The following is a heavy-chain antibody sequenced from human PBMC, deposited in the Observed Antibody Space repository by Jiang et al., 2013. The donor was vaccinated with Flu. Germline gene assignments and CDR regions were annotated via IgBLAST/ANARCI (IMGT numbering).Heavy chain of an antibody. CDR2: ISESGGSR. CDR3: AKRRVVLLRDDFYKIGMDV. Sequence: VQLVESGGDLVQAGGSLRLSCAASGFTFSRYVMSWGPPGLQGRGLEWVSVISESGGSREYADSVKGRFTISRDNSKNTLFLQMNGLRADDTAIYYCAKRRVVLLRDDFYKIGMDVWGQGTTVTVSS. D-gene: IGHD2/OR15-2a*01. V-gene: IGHV3-23*04. CDR1: GFTFSRYV. J-gene: IGHJ6*02.